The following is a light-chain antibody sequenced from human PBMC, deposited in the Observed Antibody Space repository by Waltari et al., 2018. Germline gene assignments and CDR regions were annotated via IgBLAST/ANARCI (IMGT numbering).Light chain of an antibody. Sequence: QSVLTQPPSVSGAPGQRVTISCTGSSSNIGAGYDVHWYQHLPGTAPKLLSYCNSNRPSGVPDRFSGSHSGTSASLAITGLQADDEADYYCQSYDISLSGVVFGGGTKLTVL. CDR2: CNS. J-gene: IGLJ2*01. V-gene: IGLV1-40*01. CDR1: SSNIGAGYD. CDR3: QSYDISLSGVV.